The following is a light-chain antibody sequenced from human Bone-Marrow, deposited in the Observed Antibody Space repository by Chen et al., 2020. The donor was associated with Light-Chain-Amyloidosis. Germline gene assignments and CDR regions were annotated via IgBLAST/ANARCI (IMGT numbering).Light chain of an antibody. CDR2: SAS. V-gene: IGKV1-39*01. Sequence: DIQMTQSPSSLSASVGDRVTMTCRASQSISNYLNWYQQRPGKDPKLLIHSASTLQSGVPSRFSGSGFGTDFTITISSLQAEDFASYYCQQTYNAPGFGPGTKVDI. CDR1: QSISNY. CDR3: QQTYNAPG. J-gene: IGKJ3*01.